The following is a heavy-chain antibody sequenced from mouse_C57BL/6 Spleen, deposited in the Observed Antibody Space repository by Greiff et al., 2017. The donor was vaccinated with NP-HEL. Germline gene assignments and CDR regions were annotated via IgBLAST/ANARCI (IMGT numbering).Heavy chain of an antibody. Sequence: EVQLQQSGPVLVKPGASVKMSCKASGYTFTDYYMNWVKQSHGKSLEWIGVINPYNGGTSYNQKFKGKATLTVDKSSSTAYMELNSLTSEDSAVYYCARGAPYYIYAMDYWGQGTSVTVSS. CDR2: INPYNGGT. CDR1: GYTFTDYY. V-gene: IGHV1-19*01. J-gene: IGHJ4*01. D-gene: IGHD2-12*01. CDR3: ARGAPYYIYAMDY.